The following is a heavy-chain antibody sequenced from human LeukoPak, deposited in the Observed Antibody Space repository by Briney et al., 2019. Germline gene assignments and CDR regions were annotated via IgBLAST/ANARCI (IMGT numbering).Heavy chain of an antibody. Sequence: PSETLSLTCAVYGGSFSGYYWSWIRQPPGKGLEWIGEINHSGSTNYNPSLKSRVTIPVDTSKNQFSLKLSSVTAADTAVYYCARGLYYYDSSGYLATDAFDIWGQGTMVTVSS. CDR1: GGSFSGYY. CDR3: ARGLYYYDSSGYLATDAFDI. V-gene: IGHV4-34*01. J-gene: IGHJ3*02. CDR2: INHSGST. D-gene: IGHD3-22*01.